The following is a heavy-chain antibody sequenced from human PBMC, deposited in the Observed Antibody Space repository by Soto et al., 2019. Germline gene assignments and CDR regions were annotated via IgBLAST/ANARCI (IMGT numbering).Heavy chain of an antibody. CDR1: GYSFTSYW. Sequence: GESLKISCKGSGYSFTSYWIGWVRQMPGKGLEWMGIIYPGDSDTRYSPSFQGQVTISADKSISTAYLQWSSLKASDTAMYYCARHRGSSSWYYYYGMDVWGQGTTVTVSS. CDR3: ARHRGSSSWYYYYGMDV. CDR2: IYPGDSDT. V-gene: IGHV5-51*01. D-gene: IGHD6-13*01. J-gene: IGHJ6*02.